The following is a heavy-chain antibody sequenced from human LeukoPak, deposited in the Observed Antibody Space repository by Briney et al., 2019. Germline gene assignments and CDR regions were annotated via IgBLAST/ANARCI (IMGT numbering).Heavy chain of an antibody. CDR2: INHSVST. CDR1: GGSFSGYY. CDR3: ARATSGSYPSCFDY. V-gene: IGHV4-34*01. D-gene: IGHD1-26*01. J-gene: IGHJ4*02. Sequence: SETLFLTCAVYGGSFSGYYWRWFGQPPGKGLEGSGEINHSVSTNYNPSLKSRVTISVDTSKNKFSLKLSSVTAADTAVYYCARATSGSYPSCFDYWGQGTLVTVSA.